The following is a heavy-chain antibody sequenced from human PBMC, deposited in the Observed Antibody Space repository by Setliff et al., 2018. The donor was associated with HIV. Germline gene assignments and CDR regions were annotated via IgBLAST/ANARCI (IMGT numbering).Heavy chain of an antibody. V-gene: IGHV3-23*03. CDR1: GFTFSSYA. J-gene: IGHJ6*03. Sequence: GGSLRLSCAASGFTFSSYAMSWVRQAPGKGLEWVSVIYSGGSSTYYAHSVKGRFTISRDNSKNTLYLQMNSLRAEDTAVYYCAKGPKYYDILTGYYMDYYYMDVWGTGTTVTVSS. CDR3: AKGPKYYDILTGYYMDYYYMDV. CDR2: IYSGGSST. D-gene: IGHD3-9*01.